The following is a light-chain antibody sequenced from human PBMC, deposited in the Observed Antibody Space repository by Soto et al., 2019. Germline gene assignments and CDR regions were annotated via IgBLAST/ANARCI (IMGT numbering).Light chain of an antibody. J-gene: IGLJ3*02. CDR1: SSNIGSNS. V-gene: IGLV1-44*01. CDR2: TND. Sequence: QSVLTQPPSAAGTPGQRITISCSGSSSNIGSNSVNWYRQFPATAPNLLIYTNDQRPSGVPDRFSGSKSGTSASLAISGLQSEDEADYYCAVWDDRRRGVAFGGGTKLTVL. CDR3: AVWDDRRRGVA.